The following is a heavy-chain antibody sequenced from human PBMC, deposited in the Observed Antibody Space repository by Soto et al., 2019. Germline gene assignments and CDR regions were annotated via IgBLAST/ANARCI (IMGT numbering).Heavy chain of an antibody. CDR3: ATGPRREY. Sequence: QVQLVQSGAEVKKPGVSVNISCKASGYTFTSYAIHWVRLAPGQRPEWMGWINGGDGNTKYSPKFQGRVTITRDTSGSTAYMELSSLRSEDTAVYNCATGPRREYWGQGSLVTVSS. CDR2: INGGDGNT. V-gene: IGHV1-3*01. CDR1: GYTFTSYA. J-gene: IGHJ4*02.